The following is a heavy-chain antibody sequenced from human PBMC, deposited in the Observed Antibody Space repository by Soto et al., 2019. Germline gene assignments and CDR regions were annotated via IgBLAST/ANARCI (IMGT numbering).Heavy chain of an antibody. CDR3: AKAGQQLTNYYYYGMDV. D-gene: IGHD6-13*01. CDR2: ISYDGYNK. Sequence: QVQLVESGGGVVQPGRSLRLSCAASGFTFSSYGMHWVRQAPGKGLEWVAVISYDGYNKYYADSVKGRSTISRDNSKNTLYLQMNSLRAEDTAVYYCAKAGQQLTNYYYYGMDVWGQGTTVTVSS. CDR1: GFTFSSYG. J-gene: IGHJ6*02. V-gene: IGHV3-30*18.